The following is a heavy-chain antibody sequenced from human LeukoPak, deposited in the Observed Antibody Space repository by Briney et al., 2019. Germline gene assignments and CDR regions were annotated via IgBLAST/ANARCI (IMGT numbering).Heavy chain of an antibody. V-gene: IGHV4-34*01. D-gene: IGHD3-3*01. J-gene: IGHJ4*02. CDR1: GGSFSGYY. CDR2: INHSGST. CDR3: ARGPPITIFGVVTLDYFDY. Sequence: SETLSLTCAVYGGSFSGYYWSWIRQPPGKGLEWIGEINHSGSTNYNPSLKSRVTISVGMSKNQFSLKLSSVTAADTAVYYCARGPPITIFGVVTLDYFDYWGQGTLVTVSS.